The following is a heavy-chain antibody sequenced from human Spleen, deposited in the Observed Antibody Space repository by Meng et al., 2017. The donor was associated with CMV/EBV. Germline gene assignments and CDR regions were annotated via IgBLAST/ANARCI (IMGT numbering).Heavy chain of an antibody. Sequence: SVKVSCKASGGTFSSYTISWVRQAPGQGLEWMGRIIPILGIANYAQKFQGRVTITADKSTTTAYMELRSLRSDDTAVYYCARDHIRLQWFGAYGMDLWGQGTTVTVSS. D-gene: IGHD3-10*01. CDR1: GGTFSSYT. CDR3: ARDHIRLQWFGAYGMDL. J-gene: IGHJ6*02. CDR2: IIPILGIA. V-gene: IGHV1-69*04.